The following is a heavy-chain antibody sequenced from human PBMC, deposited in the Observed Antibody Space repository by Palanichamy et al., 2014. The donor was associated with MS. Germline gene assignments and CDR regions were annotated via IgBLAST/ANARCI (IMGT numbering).Heavy chain of an antibody. CDR2: IYYSGST. J-gene: IGHJ5*02. V-gene: IGHV4-39*01. Sequence: QLQLQESGPGLVKPSETLSLTCTVSGGSISSSSYYWGWIRQPPGKGLERIGSIYYSGSTYYNPSLKSRVTISVDTSKNQFSLRLSSVTAADTAVYYCARHASVARTYNPWGQGTLVTVSS. CDR3: ARHASVARTYNP. CDR1: GGSISSSSYY. D-gene: IGHD5-12*01.